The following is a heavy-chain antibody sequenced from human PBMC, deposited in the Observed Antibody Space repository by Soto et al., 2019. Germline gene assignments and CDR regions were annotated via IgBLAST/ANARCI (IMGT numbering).Heavy chain of an antibody. CDR2: ISWNSGSI. V-gene: IGHV3-9*01. D-gene: IGHD2-15*01. Sequence: PGGSLRLSCAASGFTLDDYAMHWFRQAPGRGLESASGISWNSGSIGYADSVKSRLTISRDNAKNHVYLQMSMLRADDTALYYCAKDSQVVGAAAPISCFDCWGQGTTVTVCS. CDR1: GFTLDDYA. CDR3: AKDSQVVGAAAPISCFDC. J-gene: IGHJ4*02.